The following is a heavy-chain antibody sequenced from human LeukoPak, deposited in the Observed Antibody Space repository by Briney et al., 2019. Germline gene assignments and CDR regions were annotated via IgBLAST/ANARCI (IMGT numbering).Heavy chain of an antibody. CDR1: GFTFSTYA. V-gene: IGHV3-30*01. D-gene: IGHD6-13*01. CDR2: ISYDGSNK. Sequence: GRSLRLSCAASGFTFSTYAMHWVRQAPGKGLEWVAFISYDGSNKYYADSVKGRFTISRDNSKNTLYLQMNSLRAEDTAVYYCARDVLSGAAGQTHDLLIYYMDVWGKGTTVTVSS. J-gene: IGHJ6*03. CDR3: ARDVLSGAAGQTHDLLIYYMDV.